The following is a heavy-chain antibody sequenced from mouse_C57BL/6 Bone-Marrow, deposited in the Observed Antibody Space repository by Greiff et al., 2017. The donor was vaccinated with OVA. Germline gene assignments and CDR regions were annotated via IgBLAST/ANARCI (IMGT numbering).Heavy chain of an antibody. J-gene: IGHJ2*01. CDR1: GYTFTSYG. V-gene: IGHV1-58*01. CDR3: GYGSRGNYFDY. CDR2: IYIGNGYT. Sequence: VHVKQSGAELVRPGSSVKMSCKTSGYTFTSYGINWVKQRPGQGLEWIGYIYIGNGYTEYNEKFKGKATLTSDTSSSTAYMQLSSLTSEDSAIYFCGYGSRGNYFDYWGQGTTLTVSS. D-gene: IGHD1-1*01.